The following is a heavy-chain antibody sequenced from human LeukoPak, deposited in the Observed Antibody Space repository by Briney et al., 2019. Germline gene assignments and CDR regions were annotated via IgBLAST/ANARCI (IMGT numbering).Heavy chain of an antibody. Sequence: SETLSLTCTVSGGSVSGSSIVNYYWSWIRQPPGKGLEWIGYVSYSGETNFNPSLRSRVTMSVDTSKNHISLKLSSVTAADTAVYYCARGLIDNWFDPWGQGTLVTVSS. CDR3: ARGLIDNWFDP. J-gene: IGHJ5*02. V-gene: IGHV4-61*03. CDR1: GGSVSGSSIVNYY. D-gene: IGHD3-16*01. CDR2: VSYSGET.